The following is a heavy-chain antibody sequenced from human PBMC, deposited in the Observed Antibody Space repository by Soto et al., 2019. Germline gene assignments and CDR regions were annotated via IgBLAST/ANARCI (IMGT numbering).Heavy chain of an antibody. CDR2: IYYSGST. CDR1: GGSISSSSYY. J-gene: IGHJ6*02. D-gene: IGHD3-3*01. Sequence: SETLSLTCTVSGGSISSSSYYWGWIRQPPGKGLEWIGSIYYSGSTYYNPSLKSRVTISVDTSKNQFSLKLSSVTAADTAVYYCARHGRARDFWHYSYGMDVWGQGTTVTVSS. CDR3: ARHGRARDFWHYSYGMDV. V-gene: IGHV4-39*01.